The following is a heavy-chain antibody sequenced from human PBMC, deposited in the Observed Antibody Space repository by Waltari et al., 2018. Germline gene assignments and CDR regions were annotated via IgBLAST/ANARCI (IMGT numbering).Heavy chain of an antibody. J-gene: IGHJ3*02. CDR1: GYSISSGYY. CDR2: IYLSGST. CDR3: ARRSRGGGAFDI. V-gene: IGHV4-38-2*01. Sequence: QVQLQESGPGLVKPSETLSLTCAVSGYSISSGYYWGWIRQPPGKGLEWIGSIYLSGSTNYTPSLKSRVTIAVDTSKNQFSLKVGSVTAAEPAVYYGARRSRGGGAFDIWGQGTMVTVSS. D-gene: IGHD3-16*01.